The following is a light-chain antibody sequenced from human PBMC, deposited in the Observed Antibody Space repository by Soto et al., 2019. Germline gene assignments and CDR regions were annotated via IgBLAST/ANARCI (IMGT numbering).Light chain of an antibody. V-gene: IGKV1-8*01. CDR2: AAY. Sequence: AIRMTHSPSSLSASTVDIVTFTFRASQSISSYLAWYQQKPGKAPKLLIYAAYNLQSGVPSRFSGSGSGTDFTLTISCLQSEDFATYYCQQYYSYPRKFGQGTKVDIK. J-gene: IGKJ1*01. CDR1: QSISSY. CDR3: QQYYSYPRK.